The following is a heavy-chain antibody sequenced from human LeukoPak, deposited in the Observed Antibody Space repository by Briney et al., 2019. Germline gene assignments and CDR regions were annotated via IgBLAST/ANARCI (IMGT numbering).Heavy chain of an antibody. CDR2: ISGSGGTT. CDR1: GFTFNNYA. J-gene: IGHJ3*02. Sequence: GGSLRLSCAASGFTFNNYAMSWVRQAPGKGLEWVSAISGSGGTTYYADSVKGRFTFSRDNPKNTLYLQMNSLRAEDTAVYYCARDRSPQYYDILTGYFYDAFDIWGQGTMVTVSS. V-gene: IGHV3-23*01. CDR3: ARDRSPQYYDILTGYFYDAFDI. D-gene: IGHD3-9*01.